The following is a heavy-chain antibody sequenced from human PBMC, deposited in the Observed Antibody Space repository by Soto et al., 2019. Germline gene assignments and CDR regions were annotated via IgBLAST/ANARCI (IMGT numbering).Heavy chain of an antibody. CDR3: ARVAAPALLRFQGEMDV. V-gene: IGHV1-69*01. D-gene: IGHD3-16*01. Sequence: QVQLVQSGAEVKKPGSSVKVSCKPSGGTFSTYAISLLQQAPGQGLDWRGGIIPIFGTANYAQKFQGRFTFTGDESTSSDCMDLSSLRSEDTAVYYWARVAAPALLRFQGEMDVWGQGTTFTVCS. CDR2: IIPIFGTA. CDR1: GGTFSTYA. J-gene: IGHJ6*01.